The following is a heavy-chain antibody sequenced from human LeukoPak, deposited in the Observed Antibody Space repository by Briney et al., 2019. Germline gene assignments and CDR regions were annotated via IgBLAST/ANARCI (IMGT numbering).Heavy chain of an antibody. Sequence: SVKVSCKVSGGPFSGHGISWVRQAPGEGLEWMGRITAIYETTNYAERFQGRVTMTADESTSTFYMELSSLRSEDTAVYYCARGLHSSYYGYGMDFWGQGTTVTVSS. CDR3: ARGLHSSYYGYGMDF. J-gene: IGHJ6*02. V-gene: IGHV1-69*13. CDR1: GGPFSGHG. CDR2: ITAIYETT. D-gene: IGHD4-11*01.